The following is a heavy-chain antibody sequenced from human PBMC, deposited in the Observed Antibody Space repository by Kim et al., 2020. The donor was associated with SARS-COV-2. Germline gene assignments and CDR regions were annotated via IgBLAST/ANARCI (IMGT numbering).Heavy chain of an antibody. Sequence: GGSLRLSCAASGFTFHDYTFHWIRQAPGKGLEWVSLMSWDGGTTYYADSVKGRFTVSRDNSKNSLYLQMKSLKTEDTALYFCAKDRPGRVLWGYGMDVWG. J-gene: IGHJ6*01. CDR1: GFTFHDYT. CDR2: MSWDGGTT. CDR3: AKDRPGRVLWGYGMDV. V-gene: IGHV3-43*01. D-gene: IGHD3-16*01.